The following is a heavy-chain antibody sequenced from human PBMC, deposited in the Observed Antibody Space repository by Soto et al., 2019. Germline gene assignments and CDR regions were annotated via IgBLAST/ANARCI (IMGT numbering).Heavy chain of an antibody. J-gene: IGHJ4*02. D-gene: IGHD3-10*01. CDR1: GFTFSSYS. V-gene: IGHV3-23*01. Sequence: PXASLRLSCAASGFTFSSYSMSWVRQAAGKGLEWVSGFRTSGDGGTTYYADSVKGRFTISRDNSKNMLFLQMNSLRAEDTAIYYCAKKVNSGPGSQYFDYWGQGTLVTVSS. CDR2: FRTSGDGGTT. CDR3: AKKVNSGPGSQYFDY.